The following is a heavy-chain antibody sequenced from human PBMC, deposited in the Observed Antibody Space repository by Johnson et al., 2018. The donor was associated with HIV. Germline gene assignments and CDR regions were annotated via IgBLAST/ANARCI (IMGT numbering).Heavy chain of an antibody. CDR3: ARARMAAAGTDAFDI. Sequence: VQLVESGGGLVKPGGSLRLSCAASGFTVSGHYMNWVRQAPGKGLEWVSVIYCGDSAYYTQSVKGRVTISSDNSKNTLYLKMNSRRAEDTAVYFCARARMAAAGTDAFDIWGQGTMVTVSS. CDR2: IYCGDSA. CDR1: GFTVSGHY. J-gene: IGHJ3*02. V-gene: IGHV3-53*01. D-gene: IGHD6-13*01.